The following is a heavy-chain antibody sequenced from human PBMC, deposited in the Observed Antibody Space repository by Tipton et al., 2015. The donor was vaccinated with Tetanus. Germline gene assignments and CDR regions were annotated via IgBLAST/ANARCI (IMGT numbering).Heavy chain of an antibody. CDR2: IYYSGST. CDR1: GGSISSYY. J-gene: IGHJ5*02. Sequence: TLSLTCTVSGGSISSYYWSWIRQPPGKGLEWIGYIYYSGSTNYNPSLKSRVTISVDTSKNQFSLKLSSVTAADTAAYYCAREVAAPGTNWFDPWGQGTLVTVSS. D-gene: IGHD6-13*01. CDR3: AREVAAPGTNWFDP. V-gene: IGHV4-59*01.